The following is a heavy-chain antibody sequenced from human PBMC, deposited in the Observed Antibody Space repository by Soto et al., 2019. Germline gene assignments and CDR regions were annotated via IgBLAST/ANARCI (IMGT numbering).Heavy chain of an antibody. V-gene: IGHV5-51*01. CDR3: ARVVPAADDAFDI. Sequence: PGESLKISCKGSGYSFASYWIGWVRQMPRKGLEWMGIIYPGSSDTRYSRSFQGQVTISADKSTSTDYLQWSSLKAADTAMYYCARVVPAADDAFDIWGQGTMVTVSS. J-gene: IGHJ3*02. CDR1: GYSFASYW. D-gene: IGHD2-2*01. CDR2: IYPGSSDT.